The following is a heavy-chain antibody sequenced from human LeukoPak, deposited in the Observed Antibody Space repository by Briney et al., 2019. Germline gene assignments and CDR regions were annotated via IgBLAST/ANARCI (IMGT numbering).Heavy chain of an antibody. CDR2: ISYDGSNE. Sequence: PGGSLRLSCAASGFTFSTYGMHWVRQAPDKGLEWVAVISYDGSNEYYADSVKGRFTISRDNSKNTLYLQMSSLRAEDTAVYYCAKEFNRGLPDYWGQGTLVTVPP. CDR3: AKEFNRGLPDY. D-gene: IGHD2-21*01. J-gene: IGHJ4*02. V-gene: IGHV3-30*18. CDR1: GFTFSTYG.